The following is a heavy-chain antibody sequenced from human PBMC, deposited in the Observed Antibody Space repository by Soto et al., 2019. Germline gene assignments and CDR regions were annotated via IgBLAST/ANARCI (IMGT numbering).Heavy chain of an antibody. D-gene: IGHD1-7*01. V-gene: IGHV3-15*01. CDR1: GFTFSNAW. CDR3: TTGITGTTYY. J-gene: IGHJ4*02. Sequence: SLRLSCAASGFTFSNAWLTWVRQAPGKGLEWVGRIKSISDGGTTDYAAPVKGRFTISRDDSKNTLYLQMDSLKTEDTAVYYCTTGITGTTYYWGQGTLVTVSS. CDR2: IKSISDGGTT.